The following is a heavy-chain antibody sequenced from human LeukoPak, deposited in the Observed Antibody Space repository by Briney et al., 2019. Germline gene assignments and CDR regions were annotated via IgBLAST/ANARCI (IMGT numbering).Heavy chain of an antibody. J-gene: IGHJ6*02. Sequence: GGSLRLSCAASGFTFDDYDMHWVRQAPGKGLEWVSGINWNSGNIGYADSVKGRFTISRDSAKNSLYLQMNSLRAEDTAFYYCAKSPGIRYYYYGMDVWGQGTTVTVSS. CDR3: AKSPGIRYYYYGMDV. V-gene: IGHV3-9*01. CDR1: GFTFDDYD. CDR2: INWNSGNI.